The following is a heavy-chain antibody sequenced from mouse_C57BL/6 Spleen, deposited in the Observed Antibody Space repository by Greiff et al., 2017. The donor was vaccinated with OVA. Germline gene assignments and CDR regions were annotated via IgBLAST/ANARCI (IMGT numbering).Heavy chain of an antibody. V-gene: IGHV7-3*01. CDR1: GFTFTDYY. CDR3: ARSELGPYAMDY. D-gene: IGHD4-1*01. CDR2: IRNKANGYTT. Sequence: EVHLVESGGGLVQPGGSLSLSCAASGFTFTDYYMSWVRQPPGKALEWLGFIRNKANGYTTEYSASVKGRFTISRDNSQSILYLQMNALRAEDSATYYCARSELGPYAMDYWGQGTSVTVSS. J-gene: IGHJ4*01.